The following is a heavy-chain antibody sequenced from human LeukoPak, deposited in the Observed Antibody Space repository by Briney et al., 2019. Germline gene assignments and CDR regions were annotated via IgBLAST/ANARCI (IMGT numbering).Heavy chain of an antibody. CDR1: GGSISSGSYY. D-gene: IGHD2-2*01. Sequence: SETLSLTCTVSGGSISSGSYYWSWIRQPAGKGLEWIGRIYTSGSTYYNPSLKSRVTISVDTSKNQFSLKLSSVTAADTAVYYCASTQSNRIVVVPAVDYWGQGTLVTVSS. CDR3: ASTQSNRIVVVPAVDY. J-gene: IGHJ4*02. V-gene: IGHV4-61*02. CDR2: IYTSGST.